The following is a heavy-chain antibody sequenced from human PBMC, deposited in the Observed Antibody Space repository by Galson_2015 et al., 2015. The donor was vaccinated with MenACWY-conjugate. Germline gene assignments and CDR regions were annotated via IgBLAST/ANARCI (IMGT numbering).Heavy chain of an antibody. D-gene: IGHD3-16*01. CDR2: IHYSETT. CDR1: GGSIYSSDHW. Sequence: ETLSLTCSVSGGSIYSSDHWWGWIRQPPGKGLEWIASIHYSETTHYNQSLKSRVSISVDTSKNQFSLKLNSVSAADTAVYYCARLPRGINLILEGSWGQGILVTVSS. CDR3: ARLPRGINLILEGS. J-gene: IGHJ5*02. V-gene: IGHV4-39*01.